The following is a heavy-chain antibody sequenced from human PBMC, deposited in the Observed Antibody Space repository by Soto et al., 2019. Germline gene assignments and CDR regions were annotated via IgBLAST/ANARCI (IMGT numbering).Heavy chain of an antibody. CDR2: IKTSGDSI. V-gene: IGHV3-23*01. J-gene: IGHJ4*02. CDR3: TKDVTGDIGADY. CDR1: GFAFSSCV. Sequence: VGSLRLSCAASGFAFSSCVMSWVRQAPVKGLEWVSTIKTSGDSIFYADPVKGRFTASRDDSRNTLYLQMDSLRAEGTATYYCTKDVTGDIGADYWGPGTPVT. D-gene: IGHD2-21*02.